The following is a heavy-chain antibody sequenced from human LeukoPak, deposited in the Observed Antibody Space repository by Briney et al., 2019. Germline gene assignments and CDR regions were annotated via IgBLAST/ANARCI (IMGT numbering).Heavy chain of an antibody. CDR1: GDTVSSNTAA. CDR2: TYYRSKWTT. CDR3: TRQRSTSTEYYGLDV. V-gene: IGHV6-1*01. Sequence: SQTLLLTCAISGDTVSSNTAAWNWMRQSPSRGLEWLGRTYYRSKWTTDYAVSVQNRITIKPDTSTNQFSLQLRSATPEDTAVYYCTRQRSTSTEYYGLDVWGQGTTVTVSS. D-gene: IGHD6-6*01. J-gene: IGHJ6*02.